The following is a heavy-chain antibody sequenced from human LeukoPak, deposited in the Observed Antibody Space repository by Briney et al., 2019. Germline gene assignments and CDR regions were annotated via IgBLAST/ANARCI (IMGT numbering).Heavy chain of an antibody. CDR2: ISSSRSTI. V-gene: IGHV3-48*01. CDR1: VFTFSSYS. J-gene: IGHJ3*01. D-gene: IGHD3-22*01. CDR3: ARKPYDSSGYYLGDAFDV. Sequence: GGSLRLSCAASVFTFSSYSMNWVRQAPGKGLEWVSYISSSRSTIYYADSVKGRFTISRDNAKNSLYLQMNSLRAEDTAVYYCARKPYDSSGYYLGDAFDVWGQGTMVTVSS.